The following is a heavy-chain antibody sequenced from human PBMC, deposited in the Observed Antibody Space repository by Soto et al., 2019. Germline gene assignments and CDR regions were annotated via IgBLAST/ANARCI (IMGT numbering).Heavy chain of an antibody. CDR1: GASIITYY. D-gene: IGHD2-15*01. J-gene: IGHJ4*02. CDR2: ISYSGST. CDR3: TPHAPEDMIRK. V-gene: IGHV4-59*01. Sequence: PPATRPLTCSCFGASIITYYWVWIRPPPGKGLEWIGSISYSGSTKYNPSLESRVMISLDTSKNQFSLRLTSVTAADTALYYCTPHAPEDMIRKWGPGQRVTVS.